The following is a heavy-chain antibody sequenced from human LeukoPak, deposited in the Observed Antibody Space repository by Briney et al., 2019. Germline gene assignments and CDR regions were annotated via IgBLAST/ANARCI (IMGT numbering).Heavy chain of an antibody. Sequence: PSETLSLTCVVYGGSFSGYYWSWIRQPPGKGLEWIGEINHSGSTNYTPSLKSRVTISVDTSKNQFSLKLRSVTAADTAVYYCARGPRLFYYDSEDAFDIWGQGTMVTVSS. D-gene: IGHD3-22*01. CDR1: GGSFSGYY. V-gene: IGHV4-34*01. CDR2: INHSGST. J-gene: IGHJ3*02. CDR3: ARGPRLFYYDSEDAFDI.